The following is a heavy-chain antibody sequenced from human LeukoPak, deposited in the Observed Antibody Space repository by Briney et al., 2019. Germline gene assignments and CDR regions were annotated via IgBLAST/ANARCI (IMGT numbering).Heavy chain of an antibody. CDR2: INSDGSST. Sequence: QPGGSLRLSCAASGFTLSSYWMHWVRQAPGKGLVWVSRINSDGSSTSYADSAKGRFTISRDNAKTTLYLQMNSLRAEDTAVYYCARAQWYNWNGWFDPWGQGTLVTVSS. CDR3: ARAQWYNWNGWFDP. CDR1: GFTLSSYW. V-gene: IGHV3-74*01. D-gene: IGHD1-1*01. J-gene: IGHJ5*02.